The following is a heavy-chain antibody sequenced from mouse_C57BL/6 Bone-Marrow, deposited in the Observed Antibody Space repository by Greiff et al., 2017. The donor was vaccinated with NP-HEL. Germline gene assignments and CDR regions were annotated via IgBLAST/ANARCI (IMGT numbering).Heavy chain of an antibody. J-gene: IGHJ2*01. V-gene: IGHV5-9-1*02. CDR3: TRGGVPIFDY. D-gene: IGHD1-1*02. CDR1: GFTFSSYA. Sequence: EVQRVESGEGLVKPGGSLKLSCAASGFTFSSYAMSWVRQTPEKRLEWVAYISSGGDYTYYADTVKGRFTISRDNARNTLYLQMSSLKSEDTAMYYCTRGGVPIFDYWGQGTTLTVSS. CDR2: ISSGGDYT.